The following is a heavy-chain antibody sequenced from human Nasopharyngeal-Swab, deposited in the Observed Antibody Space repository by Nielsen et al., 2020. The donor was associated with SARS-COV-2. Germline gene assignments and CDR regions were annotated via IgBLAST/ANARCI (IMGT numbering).Heavy chain of an antibody. J-gene: IGHJ4*02. CDR1: GFTFSSYG. Sequence: GGSLRLSCAASGFTFSSYGMHWVRQDPGKGLEWVAVISYDGSNKYYADSVKGRFTISRDNSKNTLYLQMNSLRAEDTAVYYCAREGDIVVVTALDYWGQGTLVTVSS. V-gene: IGHV3-30*03. D-gene: IGHD2-21*02. CDR2: ISYDGSNK. CDR3: AREGDIVVVTALDY.